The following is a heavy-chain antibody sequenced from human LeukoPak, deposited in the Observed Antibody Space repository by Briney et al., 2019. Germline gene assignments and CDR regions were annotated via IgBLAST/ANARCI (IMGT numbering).Heavy chain of an antibody. CDR3: AKGRGVVHYYDSSGYLDY. V-gene: IGHV3-23*01. J-gene: IGHJ4*02. CDR2: ISGSGGST. Sequence: TGGSLRLSCAASGFTFSSYGMSWVRQAPGKGLEWVSAISGSGGSTYYADSVKGRFAISRDNSKNTLYLQMNSLRAEDTAVYYCAKGRGVVHYYDSSGYLDYWGQGTLVTVSS. CDR1: GFTFSSYG. D-gene: IGHD3-22*01.